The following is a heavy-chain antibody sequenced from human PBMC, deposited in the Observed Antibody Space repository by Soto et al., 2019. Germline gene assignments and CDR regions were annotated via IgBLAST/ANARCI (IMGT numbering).Heavy chain of an antibody. V-gene: IGHV4-30-4*01. Sequence: QVHLQESGPGLVKPSQTLSLTCSVSGGSICSGYYYWSWIRQPPGKGLEWIGNIYYSGNTYYNPSLKSCLIISIDTSKNRFSLKVGSVTAADPAVYYCASSSLYGMGVWGQGTTVTLSS. J-gene: IGHJ6*02. CDR2: IYYSGNT. CDR1: GGSICSGYYY. CDR3: ASSSLYGMGV.